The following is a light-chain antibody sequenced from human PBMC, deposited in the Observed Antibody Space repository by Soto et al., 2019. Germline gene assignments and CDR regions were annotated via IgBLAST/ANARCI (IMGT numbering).Light chain of an antibody. CDR3: QQYNGYSRT. CDR1: QSIGSS. J-gene: IGKJ1*01. CDR2: DAS. Sequence: DIQMTQSPSTLSASVGDRVTITCRASQSIGSSLAWYQQKPGKAPNLLISDASSLERGVPSRFSGSGSGTEFTLTIRSXHPDDFATYYCQQYNGYSRTFGQGTKVDIK. V-gene: IGKV1-5*01.